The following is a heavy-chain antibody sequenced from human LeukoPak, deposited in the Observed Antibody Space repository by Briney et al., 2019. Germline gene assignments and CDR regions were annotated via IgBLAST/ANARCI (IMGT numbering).Heavy chain of an antibody. D-gene: IGHD4-17*01. CDR3: ARGLTTVTTWAFDI. V-gene: IGHV3-48*02. Sequence: GGSLRLSCVDSGFTFSTYSINWVRQSPGKGLEWFSYISRDSSTIYCAHSVKGRFTISRDNAENSLYLQMNSLRDEDTAVYYCARGLTTVTTWAFDIWGQGTMVTVSS. CDR2: ISRDSSTI. CDR1: GFTFSTYS. J-gene: IGHJ3*02.